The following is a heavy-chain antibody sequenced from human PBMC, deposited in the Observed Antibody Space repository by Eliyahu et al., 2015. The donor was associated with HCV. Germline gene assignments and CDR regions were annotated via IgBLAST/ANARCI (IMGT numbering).Heavy chain of an antibody. V-gene: IGHV4-39*01. J-gene: IGHJ4*02. CDR2: FYYSGGT. D-gene: IGHD4-11*01. Sequence: QLQLQXSGPGLVKPSXTLSLTCTVSGXSXXSXSYXWGWIRQPPGKGLEWIGRFYYSGGTYYNPXLKSRVTISVDTSKNQFSLKLSSVTAADTAVYYCASVRGLYSNYGNFDYWGQGTLVTVSS. CDR1: GXSXXSXSYX. CDR3: ASVRGLYSNYGNFDY.